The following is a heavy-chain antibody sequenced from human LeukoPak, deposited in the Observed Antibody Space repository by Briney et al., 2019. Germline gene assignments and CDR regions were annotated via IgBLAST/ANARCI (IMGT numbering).Heavy chain of an antibody. CDR1: GYTFTNYY. J-gene: IGHJ6*02. V-gene: IGHV1-46*01. CDR2: INPSGGST. D-gene: IGHD3-10*02. Sequence: ASVKVSCKASGYTFTNYYMYWVRQAPGQGLEWMGIINPSGGSTSYAQKFQGRVTMTRDTSTSTVYMELSSLRSEDTAVYYCARALAVPLDYYGMDVWGQGTTVTVSS. CDR3: ARALAVPLDYYGMDV.